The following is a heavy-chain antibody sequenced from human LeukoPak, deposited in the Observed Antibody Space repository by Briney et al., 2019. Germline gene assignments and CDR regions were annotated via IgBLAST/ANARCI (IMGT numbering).Heavy chain of an antibody. D-gene: IGHD5-18*01. V-gene: IGHV3-23*01. CDR3: AKVGNVDTAMVMDYYYYYMDV. CDR1: GFTFSSYE. J-gene: IGHJ6*03. CDR2: ISGSGGNT. Sequence: GGSLRLSCAASGFTFSSYEMNWVRQAPGKGLEWVSAISGSGGNTYYADSAKGRFTISRDNSKNTLYLQMNSLRADDTAVYYCAKVGNVDTAMVMDYYYYYMDVWGKGTTVTVSS.